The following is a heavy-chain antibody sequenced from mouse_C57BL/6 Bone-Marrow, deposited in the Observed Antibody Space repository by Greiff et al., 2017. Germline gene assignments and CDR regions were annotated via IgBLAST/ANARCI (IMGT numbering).Heavy chain of an antibody. CDR1: GYTFTSYW. Sequence: QVQLQQPGAELVKPGASVKLSCKASGYTFTSYWMHWVKQRPGQCLEWIGMIHPNSGSTNYNEKFKSKATLTVDKSSSTAYMQLSSLTSEYSAVYYCARGSSSYGCWFAYWGQGTLVTVSA. V-gene: IGHV1-64*01. CDR3: ARGSSSYGCWFAY. J-gene: IGHJ3*01. CDR2: IHPNSGST. D-gene: IGHD1-1*01.